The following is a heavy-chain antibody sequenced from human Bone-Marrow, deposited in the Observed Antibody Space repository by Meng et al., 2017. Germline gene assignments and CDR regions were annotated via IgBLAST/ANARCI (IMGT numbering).Heavy chain of an antibody. D-gene: IGHD3-9*01. J-gene: IGHJ4*02. CDR1: GGSFSGYY. V-gene: IGHV4-34*01. CDR3: ARGLVLRYFDWLLGGPPDY. Sequence: SQTLSLTCAVYGGSFSGYYWSWIRQPPGKGLEWIGEINHSGSTNYNPSLKSRVTISVDTSKNQFSLKLSSVTAADTAVYYCARGLVLRYFDWLLGGPPDYWGQGTTVTVSS. CDR2: INHSGST.